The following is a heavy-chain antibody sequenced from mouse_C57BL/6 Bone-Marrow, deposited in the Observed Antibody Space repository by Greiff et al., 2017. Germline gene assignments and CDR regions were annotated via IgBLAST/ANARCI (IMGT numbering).Heavy chain of an antibody. J-gene: IGHJ4*01. CDR1: GYTFTDYY. D-gene: IGHD3-2*02. CDR3: ARGELRPYAMDY. CDR2: INPYNGGT. Sequence: EVQLQQSGPVLVKPGASVKMSCKASGYTFTDYYMNWVKQSHGKSLEWIGVINPYNGGTSYNLKFKGKATLTVDKSSSTAYMELNSLTSEDSAVYYCARGELRPYAMDYWGQGTSVTVSS. V-gene: IGHV1-19*01.